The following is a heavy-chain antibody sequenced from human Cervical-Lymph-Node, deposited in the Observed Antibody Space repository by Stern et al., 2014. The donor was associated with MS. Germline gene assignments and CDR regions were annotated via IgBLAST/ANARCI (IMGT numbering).Heavy chain of an antibody. J-gene: IGHJ4*02. Sequence: EVQLVQSGAEVKKPGESLKISCRFLEYGFTFSSTAGVPRITGKGWEWMGVIYPYDSDTPYSPSFQGQVTISADKSITTAYLQWSSLRASDTAMYYCARHVQGFDYWGQGTLVTVSS. V-gene: IGHV5-51*02. CDR2: IYPYDSDT. CDR1: EYGFTFSS. CDR3: ARHVQGFDY.